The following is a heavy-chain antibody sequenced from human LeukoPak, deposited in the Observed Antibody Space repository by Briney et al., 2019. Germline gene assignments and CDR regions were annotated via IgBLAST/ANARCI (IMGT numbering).Heavy chain of an antibody. CDR1: GVTLSSNS. Sequence: GGSLRLSCAASGVTLSSNSMTWVRQAPGKGLEWVSVIYSGGSTYYADSVTGRFTISRDISKNTLFLQMNSPRDDDTAVYYCARGDYGSDYWGQGTLVTVSS. CDR2: IYSGGST. V-gene: IGHV3-53*01. CDR3: ARGDYGSDY. D-gene: IGHD4-17*01. J-gene: IGHJ4*02.